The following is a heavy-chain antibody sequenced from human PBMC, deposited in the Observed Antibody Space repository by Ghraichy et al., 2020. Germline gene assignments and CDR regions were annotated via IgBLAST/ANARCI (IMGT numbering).Heavy chain of an antibody. CDR1: GGSISSYY. CDR3: ARVYQLLNYWYFDL. D-gene: IGHD2-2*01. V-gene: IGHV4-59*01. J-gene: IGHJ2*01. CDR2: IYYSGST. Sequence: SETLSLTCTVSGGSISSYYWSWIRQPPGKGLEWIGYIYYSGSTNYNPSLKSRVTISVDTSKNQFSLKLSSVTAADTAVYYCARVYQLLNYWYFDLWGRGTLVTVSS.